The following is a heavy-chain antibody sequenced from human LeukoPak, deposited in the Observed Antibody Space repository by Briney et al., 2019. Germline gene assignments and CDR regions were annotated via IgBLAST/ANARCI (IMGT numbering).Heavy chain of an antibody. CDR2: INHSGST. J-gene: IGHJ6*03. CDR3: ARRRYCSSTSCRYYYYYYYMDV. CDR1: GGSFSGYY. Sequence: SETLSLTCAVYGGSFSGYYWSWIRQPPGKGLEWIGEINHSGSTNYNPSLKSRVTISVDTSKNQFSLKLSSVTAADTAVYYCARRRYCSSTSCRYYYYYYYMDVWGKGTTATISS. D-gene: IGHD2-2*01. V-gene: IGHV4-34*01.